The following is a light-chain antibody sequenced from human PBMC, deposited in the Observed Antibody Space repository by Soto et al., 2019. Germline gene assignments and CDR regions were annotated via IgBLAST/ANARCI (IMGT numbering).Light chain of an antibody. CDR2: EVS. Sequence: QSALTQPPSASGSPGQSVTISCTGTSSDVGGYTYISWYQQYPGKAPKLLIYEVSKRPSGVPDRFSGSRSGNTASLTVSGLQAEDEADYYCSSYADSNNYLSGTGTKLTV. CDR3: SSYADSNNYL. CDR1: SSDVGGYTY. V-gene: IGLV2-8*01. J-gene: IGLJ1*01.